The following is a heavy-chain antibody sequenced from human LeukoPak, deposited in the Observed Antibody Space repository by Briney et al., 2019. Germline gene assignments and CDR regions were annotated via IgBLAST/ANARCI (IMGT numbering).Heavy chain of an antibody. J-gene: IGHJ4*02. CDR3: ARASMGGRDYHLDS. D-gene: IGHD4/OR15-4a*01. Sequence: PGGSLRLSCAASGFTFSSYWMTWVRQAPGKGLEWVANIKQDGTDKYYVDSVEGRFTISRDNAKNSLFLQLGSLRADDTAVYYCARASMGGRDYHLDSWGQGTLVTVSS. CDR2: IKQDGTDK. V-gene: IGHV3-7*01. CDR1: GFTFSSYW.